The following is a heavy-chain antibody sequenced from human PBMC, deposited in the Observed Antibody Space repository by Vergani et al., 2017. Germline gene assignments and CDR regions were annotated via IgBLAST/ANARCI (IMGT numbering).Heavy chain of an antibody. V-gene: IGHV3-48*02. CDR1: GFTFSSYS. CDR2: ISSSSSTI. D-gene: IGHD2-15*01. Sequence: EVQLVESGGGLVQPGGSLRLSCAASGFTFSSYSMNWVRQAPGKGLEWVSYISSSSSTIYYADSVKGRFTISRDNAKNSLYLQMNSLRDEETAVYYCARDPYGYCSGGSCYQVNWFDPWGQGTLVTVSS. J-gene: IGHJ5*02. CDR3: ARDPYGYCSGGSCYQVNWFDP.